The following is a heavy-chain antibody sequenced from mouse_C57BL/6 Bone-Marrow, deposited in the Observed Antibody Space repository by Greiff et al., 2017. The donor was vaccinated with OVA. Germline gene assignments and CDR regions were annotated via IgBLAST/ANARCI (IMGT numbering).Heavy chain of an antibody. Sequence: QVQLQQPGAELVRPGTSVKLSCKASGYTFTSYWMHWVKQRPGQGLEWIGVIDPSDSYPTYNQKFKGKATLTVDTSSSTAYMQLSSLTSEDSAVYYCARGNPHWGQGTTLTVAS. CDR1: GYTFTSYW. CDR2: IDPSDSYP. J-gene: IGHJ2*01. V-gene: IGHV1-59*01. CDR3: ARGNPH.